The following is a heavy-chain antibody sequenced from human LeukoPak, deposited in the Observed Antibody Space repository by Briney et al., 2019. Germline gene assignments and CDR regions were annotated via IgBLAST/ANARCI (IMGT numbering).Heavy chain of an antibody. J-gene: IGHJ4*02. CDR3: APTVAGTGFDY. Sequence: GASVKVSCKASGYTFTAYYMHWVRQAPGQGLEWMGWINPNSGDTNYAQKFQGRVAMTRDTSISTAYMELSRVRSDDTAVYYCAPTVAGTGFDYWGQGALVTVSS. D-gene: IGHD6-19*01. V-gene: IGHV1-2*02. CDR2: INPNSGDT. CDR1: GYTFTAYY.